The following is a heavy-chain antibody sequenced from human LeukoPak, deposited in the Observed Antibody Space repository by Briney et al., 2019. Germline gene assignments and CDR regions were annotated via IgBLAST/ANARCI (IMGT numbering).Heavy chain of an antibody. CDR3: ARDDYGGYDY. D-gene: IGHD4-23*01. CDR2: ISSNGGST. Sequence: GGSLRLSCAASGFTFSSYAMHWVRQAPGKGLEYVSAISSNGGSTYYANSVKGRFTISRDNSKNTLYLQMGSLRAEDMAVYYCARDDYGGYDYWGQGTLVTVSS. V-gene: IGHV3-64*01. J-gene: IGHJ4*02. CDR1: GFTFSSYA.